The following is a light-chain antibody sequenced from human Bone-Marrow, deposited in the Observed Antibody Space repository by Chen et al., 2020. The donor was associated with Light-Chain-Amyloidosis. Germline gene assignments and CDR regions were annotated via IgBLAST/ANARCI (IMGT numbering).Light chain of an antibody. CDR1: QSVSSN. CDR2: GAS. CDR3: QQYNNWPLYT. Sequence: EIVMTQSPATLSVSPGERATLSCRASQSVSSNLAWYQQKPGQAPRLLIYGASTRATGIPARCSGSGSEAEFTLTVSSLHSEDFAVYYCQQYNNWPLYTFGQGTKLEI. V-gene: IGKV3-15*01. J-gene: IGKJ2*01.